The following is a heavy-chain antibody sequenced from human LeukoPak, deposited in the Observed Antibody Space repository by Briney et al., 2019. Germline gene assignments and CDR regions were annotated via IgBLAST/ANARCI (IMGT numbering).Heavy chain of an antibody. Sequence: PSETLRFTGTVSGGAVGSSYWSWVRQPPGKGLEWIGYIYDIDRTNFNPSFQSRVTISVDTPRSHFFLRLSSVTAADTAVYYCARGGTGHSGYFDYWGKGTPVSSSS. D-gene: IGHD3-10*01. CDR3: ARGGTGHSGYFDY. CDR2: IYDIDRT. CDR1: GGAVGSSY. V-gene: IGHV4-59*02. J-gene: IGHJ4*02.